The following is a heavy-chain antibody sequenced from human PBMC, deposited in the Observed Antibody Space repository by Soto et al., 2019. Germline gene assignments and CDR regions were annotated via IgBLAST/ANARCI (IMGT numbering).Heavy chain of an antibody. CDR1: GDSVSSNSAA. Sequence: SQTLSLTCAISGDSVSSNSAAWNWIRQSPSRGLEWLGRTYYRSRWYYDCGTSVKSRIIINPDTSKNQFSLQLNSVTPEDTAVYYCARLVPGATTPYYGMDVWGQGTTVTVSS. CDR2: TYYRSRWYY. D-gene: IGHD1-26*01. J-gene: IGHJ6*02. CDR3: ARLVPGATTPYYGMDV. V-gene: IGHV6-1*01.